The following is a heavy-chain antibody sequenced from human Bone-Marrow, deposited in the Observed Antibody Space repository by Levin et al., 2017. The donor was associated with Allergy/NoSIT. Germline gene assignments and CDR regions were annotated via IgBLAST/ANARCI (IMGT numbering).Heavy chain of an antibody. Sequence: GGSLRLSCTASGFTFSNAWMSWVRQAPGKGLEWVGRIEGKTDDWTRDYAEPVKGRFIISRDDSKNTLYLQMNSLKTEDTAVYYCTTMPGSTIFGVVVDYWGQGTLVTVSS. CDR3: TTMPGSTIFGVVVDY. D-gene: IGHD3-3*01. CDR2: IEGKTDDWTR. V-gene: IGHV3-15*04. J-gene: IGHJ4*02. CDR1: GFTFSNAW.